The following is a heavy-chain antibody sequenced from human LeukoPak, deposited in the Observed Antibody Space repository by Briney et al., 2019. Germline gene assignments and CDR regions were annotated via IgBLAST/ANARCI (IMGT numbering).Heavy chain of an antibody. CDR1: GGSFSGYY. J-gene: IGHJ4*02. V-gene: IGHV4-34*01. CDR3: ARGVGRHYYDSSGRYYFDY. D-gene: IGHD3-22*01. Sequence: SETLSLTCAVYGGSFSGYYWSWIRQPPGKGLEWIGEINHSGSTNYNPSLKSRVTISVDTSKNQFSLKLSSVTAVDTAVYYCARGVGRHYYDSSGRYYFDYWGQGTLVTVSS. CDR2: INHSGST.